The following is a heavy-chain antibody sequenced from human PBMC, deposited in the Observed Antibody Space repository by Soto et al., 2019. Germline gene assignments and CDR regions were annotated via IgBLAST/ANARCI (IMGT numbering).Heavy chain of an antibody. D-gene: IGHD3-10*01. CDR2: INPNSGGT. CDR3: ARDFTTRSYGVDV. V-gene: IGHV1-2*02. Sequence: ASVKVSCKASGYTFTGAYIHWVRQAPGQGLEWMGCINPNSGGTEFAQKFQGRVTVTRDTSITTVYMEMNRLRSDETGVYYCARDFTTRSYGVDVWGQGTAVTVSS. J-gene: IGHJ6*02. CDR1: GYTFTGAY.